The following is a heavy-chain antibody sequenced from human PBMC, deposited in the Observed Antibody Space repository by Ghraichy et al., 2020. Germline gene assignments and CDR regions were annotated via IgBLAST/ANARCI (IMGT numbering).Heavy chain of an antibody. CDR3: ARQKPGLGWLDA. J-gene: IGHJ5*02. V-gene: IGHV1-3*01. Sequence: ASVKVSCMASGYTFTNYPIHWVRQAPGQRLELMGWISFGNGDTKYSENFQGRVTITRDTSANTAYMELTSLRSEDTAVYYCARQKPGLGWLDAWGQGTLVTVSS. D-gene: IGHD1-14*01. CDR1: GYTFTNYP. CDR2: ISFGNGDT.